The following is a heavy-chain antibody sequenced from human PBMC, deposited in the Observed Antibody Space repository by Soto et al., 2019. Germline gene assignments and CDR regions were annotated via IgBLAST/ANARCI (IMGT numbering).Heavy chain of an antibody. Sequence: EVQLVESGGGLVQPEGSLRLSCAASGFTVSSNYMSWVRQAPGKGLEWVSIIYSGGSTYYADSVKGRFTISRDNSKNTLFLQMNSLRAEDTAVYYCARNFGDPNWFDPWGQGTLVTVSS. D-gene: IGHD4-17*01. CDR3: ARNFGDPNWFDP. CDR1: GFTVSSNY. J-gene: IGHJ5*02. CDR2: IYSGGST. V-gene: IGHV3-66*01.